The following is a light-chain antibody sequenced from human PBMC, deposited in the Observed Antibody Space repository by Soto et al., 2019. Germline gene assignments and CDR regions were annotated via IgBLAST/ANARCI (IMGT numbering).Light chain of an antibody. J-gene: IGKJ1*01. CDR3: QQYNNWPPWT. V-gene: IGKV3-15*01. Sequence: IVLTQSPGTLSLSTGARATLSCRASQSVSNNYLAWYQQKPGQAPRLLIYGASTRATGIPARFSGSGSGTEFTLTISSLQSEDFAVYYCQQYNNWPPWTFGQGTNVDIK. CDR1: QSVSNN. CDR2: GAS.